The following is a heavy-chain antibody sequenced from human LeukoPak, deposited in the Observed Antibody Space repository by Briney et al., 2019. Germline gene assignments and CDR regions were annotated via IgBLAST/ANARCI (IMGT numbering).Heavy chain of an antibody. J-gene: IGHJ4*02. CDR3: ARYLQGSGSYYNY. Sequence: ASVRVSCKASGYTFTDYYMHWVRQAPGQGLEWMGWINPNSGGTDYAQKFQGRVTMTRDTSINTAYMELSRLRSDDTAVYYCARYLQGSGSYYNYWGQGTLVTVSS. V-gene: IGHV1-2*02. CDR2: INPNSGGT. D-gene: IGHD3-10*01. CDR1: GYTFTDYY.